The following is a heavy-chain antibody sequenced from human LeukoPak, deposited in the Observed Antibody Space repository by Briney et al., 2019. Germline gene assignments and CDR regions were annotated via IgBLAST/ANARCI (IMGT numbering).Heavy chain of an antibody. CDR1: GFTFSNYA. CDR3: ARGRSLIAAAVTGYLDY. Sequence: GRSLRLSCAASGFTFSNYATHWVRQAPGKGLEWVALISYDGSDKYYVDSVKGRFTISRDKSKNTLYLQMNSLRAEDTAVYYCARGRSLIAAAVTGYLDYWGQGTLVTVSS. V-gene: IGHV3-30*04. CDR2: ISYDGSDK. D-gene: IGHD6-13*01. J-gene: IGHJ4*02.